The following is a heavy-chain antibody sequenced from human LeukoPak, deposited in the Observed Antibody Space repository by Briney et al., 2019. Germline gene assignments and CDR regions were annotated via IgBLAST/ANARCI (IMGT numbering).Heavy chain of an antibody. CDR2: INPNSGGT. D-gene: IGHD2-2*01. J-gene: IGHJ4*02. Sequence: ASVKVSCKASGYTFTGYYMHWVRQAPGQGLEWMGWINPNSGGTNYAQKFQGRVAMTRDTFISTAYMELSRLRSDDTAVYYCAREGGYCSSTSCYFDYWGQGTLVTVSS. V-gene: IGHV1-2*02. CDR3: AREGGYCSSTSCYFDY. CDR1: GYTFTGYY.